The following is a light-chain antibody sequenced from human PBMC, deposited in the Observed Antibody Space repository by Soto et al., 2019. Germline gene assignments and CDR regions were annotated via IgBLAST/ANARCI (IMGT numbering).Light chain of an antibody. Sequence: QAVLTQPPSVSGAPGQRVTISCTGSSSNIGAGYDVHWYQQLPGTAPKLLIYGNSNRPSGVPDRFSGSKSGTSASLAITGLHDEDEADYYCQSYDSSLSVVFGGGTKVTVL. CDR2: GNS. CDR3: QSYDSSLSVV. CDR1: SSNIGAGYD. V-gene: IGLV1-40*01. J-gene: IGLJ2*01.